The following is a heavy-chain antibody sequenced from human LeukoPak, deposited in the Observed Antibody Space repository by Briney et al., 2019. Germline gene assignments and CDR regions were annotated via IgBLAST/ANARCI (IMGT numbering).Heavy chain of an antibody. CDR1: GFAFGTYA. CDR2: ISANGQAT. D-gene: IGHD2/OR15-2a*01. Sequence: GGSLRLSCAGSGFAFGTYAMSWVRQAPGRGLEWVSSISANGQATYYADSVEGRFTISRDNSKNTLYLQLNSLRAEDTATYYCARDPYNTTSYRLAYWGQGTLVTVSS. CDR3: ARDPYNTTSYRLAY. V-gene: IGHV3-23*01. J-gene: IGHJ4*02.